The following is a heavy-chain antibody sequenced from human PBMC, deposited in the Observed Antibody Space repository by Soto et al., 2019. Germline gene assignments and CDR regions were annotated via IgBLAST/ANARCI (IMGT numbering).Heavy chain of an antibody. J-gene: IGHJ3*02. V-gene: IGHV5-10-1*01. CDR3: ARRKRDGYNPGYAFDI. D-gene: IGHD5-12*01. CDR1: GYSFTSYW. CDR2: IDPSDSYT. Sequence: GESLKISCKGSGYSFTSYWISWVRQMPGKGLEWMGRIDPSDSYTNYSPTFQGHVTISADKSISTAYLQWSSLKASDTAMYYCARRKRDGYNPGYAFDIWGQGTMVTVSS.